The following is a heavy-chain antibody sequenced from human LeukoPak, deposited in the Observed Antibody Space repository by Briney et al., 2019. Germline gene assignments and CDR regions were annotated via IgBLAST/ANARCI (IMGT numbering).Heavy chain of an antibody. J-gene: IGHJ4*02. CDR2: INHSGST. D-gene: IGHD3-22*01. CDR1: GGSFSGYY. Sequence: SETLSLTCAVYGGSFSGYYWSWIRQPPGKGLEWIGEINHSGSTNYNPSLKSRVTISVDTSKNQFSLKLSSVTAADTAVYYCARLNYYDSSGYEPSDYWGQRTLVTVSS. CDR3: ARLNYYDSSGYEPSDY. V-gene: IGHV4-34*01.